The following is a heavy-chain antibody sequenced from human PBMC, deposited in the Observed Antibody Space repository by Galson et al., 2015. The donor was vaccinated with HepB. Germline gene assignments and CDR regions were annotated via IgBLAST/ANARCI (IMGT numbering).Heavy chain of an antibody. J-gene: IGHJ4*02. V-gene: IGHV3-11*06. CDR3: ARSGYSYGIDY. CDR1: GFTFSDYY. D-gene: IGHD5-18*01. CDR2: ISSSSSYT. Sequence: SLRLSCAASGFTFSDYYMSWIRQAPGKGLEWVSYISSSSSYTNYADSVKGRFTISRDNAKNSQYLQMNSLRAEDTAVYYCARSGYSYGIDYWGQGTLVTVSS.